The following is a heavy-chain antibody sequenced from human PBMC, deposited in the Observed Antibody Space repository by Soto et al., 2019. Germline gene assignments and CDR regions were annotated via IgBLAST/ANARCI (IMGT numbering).Heavy chain of an antibody. CDR2: IYYSGST. CDR1: GGSISSADYY. J-gene: IGHJ6*02. CDR3: ARDRAKKYYDTLTGYYNYYYYGMDV. Sequence: SECLSLTCTVSGGSISSADYYWSWLRQTPEKGLEWIGYIYYSGSTYYNPSLKRRVTISVDTSKNQFSLKLSSVTAADTAVYYCARDRAKKYYDTLTGYYNYYYYGMDVWGQGTTVTVSS. V-gene: IGHV4-30-4*01. D-gene: IGHD3-9*01.